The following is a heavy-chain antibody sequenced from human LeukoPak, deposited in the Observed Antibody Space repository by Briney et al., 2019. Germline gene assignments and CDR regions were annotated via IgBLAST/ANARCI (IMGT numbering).Heavy chain of an antibody. D-gene: IGHD2-8*01. V-gene: IGHV1-18*01. CDR2: ISAYNGKT. CDR3: ARSMRHYYYYYMDV. CDR1: GGTFSNYV. J-gene: IGHJ6*03. Sequence: ASVKVSCKASGGTFSNYVISWVRQAPGQGLEWMGWISAYNGKTNYAQKLQGRVTTTTDTSTSTAYMELRSLRSDDTAVYYCARSMRHYYYYYMDVWGKGTTVTVSS.